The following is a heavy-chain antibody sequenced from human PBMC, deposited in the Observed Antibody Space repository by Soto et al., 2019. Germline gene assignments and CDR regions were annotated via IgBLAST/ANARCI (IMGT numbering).Heavy chain of an antibody. CDR2: INHSGSA. CDR1: GWYFSDYI. CDR3: ARGLISGSHYSGGWYYFDS. D-gene: IGHD1-26*01. J-gene: IGHJ4*02. V-gene: IGHV4-34*01. Sequence: SATHTLHYDVFGWYFSDYIWTWIRKTPGKGLQWIGQINHSGSANYNPSLKSRVTISVHTSSSQFSLELSSVTAADTAVYYCARGLISGSHYSGGWYYFDSWGQGNQVT.